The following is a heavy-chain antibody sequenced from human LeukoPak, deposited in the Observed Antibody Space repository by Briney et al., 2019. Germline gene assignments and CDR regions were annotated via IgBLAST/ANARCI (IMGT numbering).Heavy chain of an antibody. CDR2: IYTSGST. D-gene: IGHD6-13*01. CDR3: ARVDPRGIAAAGTDAFDI. J-gene: IGHJ3*02. CDR1: GGSISSYY. Sequence: PSETLSLTCTVSGGSISSYYWNWIRQPAGKGLEWIGRIYTSGSTNYNPSLKSRVTMSVDTSKNQFSLKLSSVTAADTAVYYCARVDPRGIAAAGTDAFDIWGQGTMVTVSS. V-gene: IGHV4-4*07.